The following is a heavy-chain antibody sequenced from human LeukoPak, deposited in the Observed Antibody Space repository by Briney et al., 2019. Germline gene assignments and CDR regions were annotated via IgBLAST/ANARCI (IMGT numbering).Heavy chain of an antibody. Sequence: SETLSLTSTVAAGSTNSYYYSWIRQPARKGLQWIGRIYSSGSTDYNPSLKSRVTMTLDTSKNQFSLNLSSVTVADADVYYCARVGIRTGLFDYWGQGTLVTVSS. V-gene: IGHV4-4*07. J-gene: IGHJ4*02. CDR2: IYSSGST. CDR3: ARVGIRTGLFDY. D-gene: IGHD1-14*01. CDR1: AGSTNSYY.